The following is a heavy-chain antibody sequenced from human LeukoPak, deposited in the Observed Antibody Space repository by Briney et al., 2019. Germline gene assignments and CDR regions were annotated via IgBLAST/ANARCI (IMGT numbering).Heavy chain of an antibody. J-gene: IGHJ5*02. V-gene: IGHV1-2*06. CDR1: GYTFTGYY. CDR3: ARALTTLHPNWFDP. D-gene: IGHD4/OR15-4a*01. CDR2: INPNSGGT. Sequence: ASVKVSCKASGYTFTGYYMHWVRQAPGQGLEWMGRINPNSGGTNYAQKFRGRVTMTRDTSISTAYMELSRLRSDDTAVYYCARALTTLHPNWFDPWGQGTLVTVSS.